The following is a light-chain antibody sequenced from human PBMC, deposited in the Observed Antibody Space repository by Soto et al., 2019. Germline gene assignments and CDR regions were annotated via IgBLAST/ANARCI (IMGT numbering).Light chain of an antibody. J-gene: IGKJ2*01. CDR1: QSIYSS. V-gene: IGKV1-39*01. CDR2: AAS. Sequence: DIQMTQSPSSLSASVGDRVTITCRASQSIYSSLNWYHQKPGKAPKLLIYAASNLQSGDPSRFSGSGSGTDFTISISSLQPEDFATYYWQQSYSAPYTFGQGTKLEI. CDR3: QQSYSAPYT.